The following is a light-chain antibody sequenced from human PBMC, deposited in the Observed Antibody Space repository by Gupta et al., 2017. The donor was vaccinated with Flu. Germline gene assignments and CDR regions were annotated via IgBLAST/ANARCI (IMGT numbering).Light chain of an antibody. CDR1: ESISKW. J-gene: IGKJ1*01. CDR3: QQYNSLWT. V-gene: IGKV1-5*03. Sequence: VGDRVMITCRAIESISKWLAWYQQKPGKAPKVVIYEASKLESGVPSRVSGSGSGTEFTLTISSLQADDVATYYCQQYNSLWTFGQGTKVEIK. CDR2: EAS.